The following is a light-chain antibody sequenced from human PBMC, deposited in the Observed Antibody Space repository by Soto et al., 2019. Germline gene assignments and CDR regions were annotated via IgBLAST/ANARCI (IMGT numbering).Light chain of an antibody. CDR3: CSYAGSDTHYV. CDR1: SSDVGGYNS. V-gene: IGLV2-11*01. Sequence: QSALTQPRSVSGSPGQSVTISCTGTSSDVGGYNSVSWYQQHPDKAPKFMIYDVSKRPSGVPDRFSGSKSGNTASLTISGLQAEDEADYYCCSYAGSDTHYVFGTGTKVTLL. J-gene: IGLJ1*01. CDR2: DVS.